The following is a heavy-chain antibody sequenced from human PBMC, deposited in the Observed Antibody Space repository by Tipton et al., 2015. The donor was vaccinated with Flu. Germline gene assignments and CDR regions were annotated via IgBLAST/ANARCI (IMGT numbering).Heavy chain of an antibody. D-gene: IGHD5-24*01. CDR1: GGSISSYY. J-gene: IGHJ6*02. V-gene: IGHV4-59*01. CDR2: IYYTGST. CDR3: ARSPVEMTTIIPYYSYYGMDV. Sequence: LRLSCTVSGGSISSYYWSWIRQPPGKGLEWIGYIYYTGSTNYNPSLKSRVTISVDMSKNQFSLKLSSVTAADTAVYYCARSPVEMTTIIPYYSYYGMDVWGQGTTVTVSS.